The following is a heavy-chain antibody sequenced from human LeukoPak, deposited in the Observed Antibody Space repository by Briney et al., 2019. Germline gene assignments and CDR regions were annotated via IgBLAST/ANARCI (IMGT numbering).Heavy chain of an antibody. CDR2: MNPNSGNT. CDR1: GYTFTSYD. V-gene: IGHV1-8*01. J-gene: IGHJ6*02. D-gene: IGHD3-9*01. CDR3: ARDEHVLRYFDWSLRGYYYYGMDV. Sequence: ASVKVSCKASGYTFTSYDINWVRQATGQGLEWMGWMNPNSGNTGYAQKFQGRVTMTRNTYISTAYMELSSLRSEDTAVYYCARDEHVLRYFDWSLRGYYYYGMDVWGQGTTVTVSS.